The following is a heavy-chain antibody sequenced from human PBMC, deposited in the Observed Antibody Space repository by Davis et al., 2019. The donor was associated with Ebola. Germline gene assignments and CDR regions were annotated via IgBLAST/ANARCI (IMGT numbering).Heavy chain of an antibody. D-gene: IGHD6-19*01. CDR1: GFSFSASG. CDR3: TQAVAGPHLGS. Sequence: PGGSLRLSCAASGFSFSASGMHWVRQAPGKGLEWVAAISADGRDEYYVDSVKGRFTVSRDNSKNTVDLQMNSLRADDASVYYCTQAVAGPHLGSWGQGALVTVSS. V-gene: IGHV3-30*18. J-gene: IGHJ5*02. CDR2: ISADGRDE.